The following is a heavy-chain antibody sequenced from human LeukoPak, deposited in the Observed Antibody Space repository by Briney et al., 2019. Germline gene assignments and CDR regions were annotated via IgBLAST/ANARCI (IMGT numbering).Heavy chain of an antibody. J-gene: IGHJ6*03. CDR3: ISLTFGGAYYMDV. CDR2: ISYSGST. Sequence: PSETLSLTCSVSGGSISAYYWSWIRQPPGKGLEWIGYISYSGSTNYNPSLKSRVTISVDTSKNQFSLKLSSATAADMAVYLRISLTFGGAYYMDVWGKGTTVTMSS. D-gene: IGHD3-16*01. CDR1: GGSISAYY. V-gene: IGHV4-59*01.